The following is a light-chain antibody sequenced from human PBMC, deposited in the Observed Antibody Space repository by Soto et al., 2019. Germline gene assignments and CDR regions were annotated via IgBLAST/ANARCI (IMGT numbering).Light chain of an antibody. CDR3: CSYAGSSTSYV. Sequence: QSALTQPASVSGSPGQSITISCTGTSSDVGSYNLVSWYQQYPGKAPKLMIYEVSKRPSGVSNRFSGSNSGNTASLTISGLQAEDEADYYCCSYAGSSTSYVFGTGTKVTVL. J-gene: IGLJ1*01. V-gene: IGLV2-23*02. CDR1: SSDVGSYNL. CDR2: EVS.